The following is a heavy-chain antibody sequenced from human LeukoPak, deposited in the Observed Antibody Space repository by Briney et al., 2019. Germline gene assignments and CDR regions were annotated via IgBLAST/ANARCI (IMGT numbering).Heavy chain of an antibody. CDR2: ISAYNGNT. Sequence: ASVKVSCKASGYTFTSYGISWVRQAPGQGLEWMGWISAYNGNTNYAQKLQGRVTMTTDTSTSTGYMKLRSLRSDDTAVYYCARSMYYYDSSGYYGTHDAFDIWGQGTMVTVSS. D-gene: IGHD3-22*01. CDR1: GYTFTSYG. V-gene: IGHV1-18*01. CDR3: ARSMYYYDSSGYYGTHDAFDI. J-gene: IGHJ3*02.